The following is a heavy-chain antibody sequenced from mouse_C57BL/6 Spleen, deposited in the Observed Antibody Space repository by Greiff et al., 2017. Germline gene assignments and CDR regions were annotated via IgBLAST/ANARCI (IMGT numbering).Heavy chain of an antibody. D-gene: IGHD2-4*01. Sequence: VQVVESGAELVKPGASVKMSCKASGYTFTTYPIEWMKQNHGKSLEWIGNFHPYNDDTKYNEKFKGKATLTVEKSSSTVYLELSRLTSDDSAVYYCARQDDYDGGYFDYWGQGTTLTVSS. V-gene: IGHV1-47*01. CDR3: ARQDDYDGGYFDY. CDR2: FHPYNDDT. J-gene: IGHJ2*01. CDR1: GYTFTTYP.